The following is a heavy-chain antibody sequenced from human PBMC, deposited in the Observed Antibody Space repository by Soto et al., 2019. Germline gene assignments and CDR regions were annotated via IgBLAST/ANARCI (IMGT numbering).Heavy chain of an antibody. Sequence: ASVKVSCKASGYTFTSYGISWVRQARGQGLEWMGWISAYNGNTNYAQKLQGRVTMTTDTSTSTAYMELRSLRSDDTAVYYCARGESGSDILTPYYYYGMDVWGQGTTVTAP. CDR3: ARGESGSDILTPYYYYGMDV. CDR2: ISAYNGNT. CDR1: GYTFTSYG. J-gene: IGHJ6*02. V-gene: IGHV1-18*04. D-gene: IGHD3-9*01.